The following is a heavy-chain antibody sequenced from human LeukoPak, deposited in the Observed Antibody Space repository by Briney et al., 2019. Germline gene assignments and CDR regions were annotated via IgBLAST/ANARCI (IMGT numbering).Heavy chain of an antibody. V-gene: IGHV4-31*03. CDR3: AIVEYYYDSSGYYGYAFDI. D-gene: IGHD3-22*01. J-gene: IGHJ3*02. CDR1: GGSTGSGGYY. CDR2: IYYSGST. Sequence: PSGTLSLTCTVSGGSTGSGGYYWSWIRQHPGKGLEWIGYIYYSGSTYYNPSLKSRVTISVDTSKNQFSLKLSSVTAADTAVYYCAIVEYYYDSSGYYGYAFDIWGQGTMVTVSS.